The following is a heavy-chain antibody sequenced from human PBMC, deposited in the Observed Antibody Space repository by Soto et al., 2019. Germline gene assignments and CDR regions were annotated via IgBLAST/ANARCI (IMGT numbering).Heavy chain of an antibody. V-gene: IGHV4-30-4*01. D-gene: IGHD2-2*01. CDR1: GDYISSGDYY. CDR2: IYYSGST. J-gene: IGHJ6*02. CDR3: ARDIVLVPFFFGYYGMDV. Sequence: QVQLQESGPGLVKPSQTLSLTCTVSGDYISSGDYYWSWIRQPPGKGLEWIGYIYYSGSTYYNPSLKSRVTISVDTSKNQFSLKLSSVTAADTAVYYCARDIVLVPFFFGYYGMDVWGQGTTVTVSS.